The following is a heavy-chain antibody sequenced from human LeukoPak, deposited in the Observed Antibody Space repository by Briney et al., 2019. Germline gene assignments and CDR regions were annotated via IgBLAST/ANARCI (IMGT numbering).Heavy chain of an antibody. Sequence: PSETLSLTCAVYGGSFSGYYWSWIRQPPGKGLEWIGEINHSGSTNYNPSLKSRVTISVDTSKNQFSLKLSSVTAADTAVYYCARRNYYDSSGYYPTYLDYWGQGTLVTVSS. CDR3: ARRNYYDSSGYYPTYLDY. D-gene: IGHD3-22*01. CDR2: INHSGST. V-gene: IGHV4-34*01. CDR1: GGSFSGYY. J-gene: IGHJ4*02.